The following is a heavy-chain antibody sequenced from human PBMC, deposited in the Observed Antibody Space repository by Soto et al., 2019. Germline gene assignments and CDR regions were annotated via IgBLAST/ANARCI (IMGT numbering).Heavy chain of an antibody. CDR2: IVVGSGNT. CDR1: GFTFTSSA. V-gene: IGHV1-58*02. CDR3: AADFTISAPYDDYMDV. D-gene: IGHD3-3*01. Sequence: SVKVSCKASGFTFTSSAMQWVRQARGQRLEWIGWIVVGSGNTNYAQKLQERVTITRDMSTSTAYMELSSLRSEDTAVYYCAADFTISAPYDDYMDVWGKGTTVTVSS. J-gene: IGHJ6*03.